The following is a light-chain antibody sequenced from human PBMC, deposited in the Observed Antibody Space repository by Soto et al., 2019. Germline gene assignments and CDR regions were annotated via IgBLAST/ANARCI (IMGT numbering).Light chain of an antibody. CDR3: QQYDGLPA. V-gene: IGKV1-33*01. CDR1: QDISNY. CDR2: DAS. J-gene: IGKJ5*01. Sequence: DIQMTQSPSSLSASVGDRVTITCQASQDISNYLNWYQQKPGKAPEVLIYDASNLGTGVPSRFSGSGFGTDFTFSISSLQPEDVATYYCQQYDGLPAFGKGTRREI.